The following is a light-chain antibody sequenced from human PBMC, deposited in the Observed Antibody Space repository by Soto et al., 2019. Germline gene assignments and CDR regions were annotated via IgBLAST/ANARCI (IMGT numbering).Light chain of an antibody. J-gene: IGKJ3*01. CDR3: QQYNNWPPRLFT. V-gene: IGKV3D-15*01. CDR2: GAS. CDR1: QSVSSN. Sequence: EIVMTQSPATLSVSPGERATLSCRASQSVSSNLAWYQQKPGQAPRLLIYGASIRATGIPARFSGSGSGTEFTLTISSLQSEDFAVYYCQQYNNWPPRLFTFGPGTKVDIK.